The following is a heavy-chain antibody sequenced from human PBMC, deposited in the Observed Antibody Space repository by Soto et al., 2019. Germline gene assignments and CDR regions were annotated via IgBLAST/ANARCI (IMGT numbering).Heavy chain of an antibody. D-gene: IGHD2-2*01. CDR1: GGSFSDYY. J-gene: IGHJ6*03. CDR2: INQGGRT. Sequence: QVQLQQWGAGLLKPLETLSLTCAVYGGSFSDYYWSGIRQRPGKGLEWVGEINQGGRTNYSPSLKSRVTISVDTSKNQFSLKLSTVTAADTAVYYCARLTAVEPGRWGGYYSDYMDVWGKGTTVTVS. V-gene: IGHV4-34*01. CDR3: ARLTAVEPGRWGGYYSDYMDV.